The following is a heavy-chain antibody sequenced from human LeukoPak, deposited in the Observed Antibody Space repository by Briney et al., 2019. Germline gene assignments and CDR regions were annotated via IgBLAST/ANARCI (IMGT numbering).Heavy chain of an antibody. CDR2: ISSSSSAI. CDR3: ASSGSYRFDY. CDR1: GFTFSSYS. Sequence: GGSLRLSCAASGFTFSSYSMNWVRQAPGKGLEWVSYISSSSSAIYYADSVKGRFTISRDNAKNLLYLQMNSLRDEDTAVYYCASSGSYRFDYWGQGTLVTVSS. D-gene: IGHD1-26*01. J-gene: IGHJ4*02. V-gene: IGHV3-48*02.